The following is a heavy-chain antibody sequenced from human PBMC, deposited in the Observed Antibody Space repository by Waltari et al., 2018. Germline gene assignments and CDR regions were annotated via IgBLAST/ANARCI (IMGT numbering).Heavy chain of an antibody. CDR3: ARGHPFTIVSPRYYYYYYMDV. Sequence: QVHLQQWGAGLLKPSETLSLTCGVYSGSLTGYHWNWIRQAPGKGLEWIGEINHSGNTDYNPSLESRVTISADTSKNQFSLHLTSVTAADTAVYYCARGHPFTIVSPRYYYYYYMDVWDKGTAVTVSS. CDR1: SGSLTGYH. CDR2: INHSGNT. V-gene: IGHV4-34*01. D-gene: IGHD3-9*01. J-gene: IGHJ6*03.